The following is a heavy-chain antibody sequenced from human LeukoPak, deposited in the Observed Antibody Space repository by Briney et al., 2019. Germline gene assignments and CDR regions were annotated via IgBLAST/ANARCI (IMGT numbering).Heavy chain of an antibody. J-gene: IGHJ4*02. CDR1: GFTVSSNY. V-gene: IGHV3-30*02. CDR3: ARGLLGSSGWYYFDY. D-gene: IGHD6-19*01. Sequence: PGGSLRLSCAASGFTVSSNYMSWVRQAPGKGLEWVAFIRYDGSNKYYADSVKGRFTISRDNSKNTLYLQMNSLRAEDTAVYYCARGLLGSSGWYYFDYWGQGTLVTVSS. CDR2: IRYDGSNK.